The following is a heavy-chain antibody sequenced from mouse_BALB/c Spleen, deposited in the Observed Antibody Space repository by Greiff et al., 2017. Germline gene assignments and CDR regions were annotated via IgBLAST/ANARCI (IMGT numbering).Heavy chain of an antibody. Sequence: EVQLQQSGAELVKPGASVKLSCTASGFNIKDTYMHWVKQRPEQGLEWIGRIDPANGNTKYDPKFQGKATITADTSSNTAYLQLSSLTSEDTAVYYCALSLRLRYFDVWGAGTTVTVSS. CDR2: IDPANGNT. V-gene: IGHV14-3*02. D-gene: IGHD1-2*01. CDR3: ALSLRLRYFDV. CDR1: GFNIKDTY. J-gene: IGHJ1*01.